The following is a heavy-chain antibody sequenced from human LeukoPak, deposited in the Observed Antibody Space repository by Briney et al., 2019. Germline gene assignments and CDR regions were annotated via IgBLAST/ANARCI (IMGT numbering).Heavy chain of an antibody. D-gene: IGHD6-25*01. J-gene: IGHJ3*02. CDR3: ARVLTVRSGGYDAFDI. Sequence: GGSLRLSCAASGFTFSSYDMHWVRQATGKGLEWVSAIDTAGDTYYPGSVKGRFTISRENAKDSLYLQMNSLRAGDTAVYYCARVLTVRSGGYDAFDIWGQGTMVTVSS. CDR2: IDTAGDT. V-gene: IGHV3-13*01. CDR1: GFTFSSYD.